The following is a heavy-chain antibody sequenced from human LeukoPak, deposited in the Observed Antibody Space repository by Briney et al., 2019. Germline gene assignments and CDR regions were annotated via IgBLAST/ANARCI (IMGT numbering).Heavy chain of an antibody. CDR1: GGTFSSYA. Sequence: GASVKVSCKASGGTFSSYAISWVRQAPGQGLEWMGGIIPIFGTANYAQKFQGRVTITADKSTSTAYMELSSLRSEDTAVYYCARGHDYGDYVDYWGQGTLVTVSS. J-gene: IGHJ4*02. CDR2: IIPIFGTA. CDR3: ARGHDYGDYVDY. V-gene: IGHV1-69*06. D-gene: IGHD4-17*01.